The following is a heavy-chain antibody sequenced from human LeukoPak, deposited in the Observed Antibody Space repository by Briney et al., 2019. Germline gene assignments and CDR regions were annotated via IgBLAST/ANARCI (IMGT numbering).Heavy chain of an antibody. V-gene: IGHV3-53*01. CDR2: IYGDGNT. CDR1: GFTVRSNY. D-gene: IGHD3-22*01. CDR3: ARASFYYDSRALDP. Sequence: PGGSLRVSCAASGFTVRSNYMNWVRQAPGKGLEWVSVIYGDGNTYYTDSVKGRFTISRDNSKNTVLLQMNSLRAEDTAVYYCARASFYYDSRALDPWGQGALVTVSS. J-gene: IGHJ5*02.